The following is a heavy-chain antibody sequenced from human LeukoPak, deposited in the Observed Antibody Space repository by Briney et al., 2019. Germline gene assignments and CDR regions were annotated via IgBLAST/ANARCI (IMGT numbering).Heavy chain of an antibody. CDR2: TRSKANSYAT. D-gene: IGHD3-22*01. CDR1: GFTFSGSA. J-gene: IGHJ3*02. V-gene: IGHV3-73*01. CDR3: TRRYNYDSSGYYYVRDAFDI. Sequence: GGSLRLSCAASGFTFSGSAMHWVRQASGKGLEWVGRTRSKANSYATAYAAPVKGRFTISRDDSKNTAYLQMNSLKTEDTAVYYCTRRYNYDSSGYYYVRDAFDIWGQGTMVTVSS.